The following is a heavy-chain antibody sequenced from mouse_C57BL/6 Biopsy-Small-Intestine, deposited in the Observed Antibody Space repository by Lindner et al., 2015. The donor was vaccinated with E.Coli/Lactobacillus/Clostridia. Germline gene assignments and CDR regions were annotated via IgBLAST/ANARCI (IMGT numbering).Heavy chain of an antibody. D-gene: IGHD2-4*01. V-gene: IGHV1-81*01. J-gene: IGHJ4*01. CDR3: ARNGEGLRRGNYYTMDY. CDR1: GYTFTSYD. Sequence: VQLQESGAELARPGASVKLSCKASGYTFTSYDINWVKQRTGQGLEWIGEIYPRSDSTYYSEKFKGKATLTADVSSSTAYMELRSLTSEDSAVYFCARNGEGLRRGNYYTMDYWGQGTSVTVSS. CDR2: IYPRSDST.